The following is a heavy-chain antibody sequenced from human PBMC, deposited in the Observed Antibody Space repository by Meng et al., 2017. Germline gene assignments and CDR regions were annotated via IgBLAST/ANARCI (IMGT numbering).Heavy chain of an antibody. J-gene: IGHJ4*02. Sequence: QGQLQHWGAGRLQPSATLSRTCAVYGGSFGGYYWSWIRQPPEKGLEWIREINHSGSTNYNPSLKSRVTISVATSKNQFSLKLSSVTAADTAVYYCARAPGYYGSGAVDYWGQGTLVTVSS. CDR1: GGSFGGYY. V-gene: IGHV4-34*01. CDR3: ARAPGYYGSGAVDY. D-gene: IGHD3-10*01. CDR2: INHSGST.